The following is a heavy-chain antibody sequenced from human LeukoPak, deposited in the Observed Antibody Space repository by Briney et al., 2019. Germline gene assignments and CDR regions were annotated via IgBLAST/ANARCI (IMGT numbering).Heavy chain of an antibody. CDR2: ISYDGSNK. J-gene: IGHJ4*02. V-gene: IGHV3-30*03. Sequence: PGGSLRLSCAASGFTFSSYGMHWVRQAPGKGLEWVAVISYDGSNKYYADSVKGRFTISRDNSKNTLYLQMNSLRAEDTAVYYCVVSSASGGRKVVDYWGQGTLVTVSS. CDR3: VVSSASGGRKVVDY. D-gene: IGHD2-15*01. CDR1: GFTFSSYG.